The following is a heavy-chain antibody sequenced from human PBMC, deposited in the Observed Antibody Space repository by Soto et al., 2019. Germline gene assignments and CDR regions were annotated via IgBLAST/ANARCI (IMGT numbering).Heavy chain of an antibody. J-gene: IGHJ6*02. D-gene: IGHD3-16*01. V-gene: IGHV1-18*01. CDR2: INTYNGNT. Sequence: QVQLVQSGAEVKNPGASVEVSCKASGYTFTRYGIGWARQAPGQGLEWMGWINTYNGNTNYAQNVQGRVTLTTDTFTSTAYTELRGLISNDSAIYYGAMVDVYVTPSPQDVWGQGNTVIVSS. CDR3: AMVDVYVTPSPQDV. CDR1: GYTFTRYG.